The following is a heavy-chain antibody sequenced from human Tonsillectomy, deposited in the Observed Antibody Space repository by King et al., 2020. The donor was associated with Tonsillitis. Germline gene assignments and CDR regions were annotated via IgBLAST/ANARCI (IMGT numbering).Heavy chain of an antibody. Sequence: QLVQSGAEVKKPGSSVKVSCKASGGTFSSNGLTWVRQAPGQGLEWMGGIISIFGTTNYAQKFQGRFTISADKVTSTAYMELSSLKSDDTAVYYCASPREQLVRDYYYNGLDVWGQGTPVTVSS. J-gene: IGHJ6*02. D-gene: IGHD6-13*01. CDR1: GGTFSSNG. CDR3: ASPREQLVRDYYYNGLDV. V-gene: IGHV1-69*06. CDR2: IISIFGTT.